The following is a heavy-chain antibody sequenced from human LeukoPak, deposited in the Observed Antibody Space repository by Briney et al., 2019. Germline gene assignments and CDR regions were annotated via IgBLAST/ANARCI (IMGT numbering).Heavy chain of an antibody. CDR2: INPNDGAT. CDR3: ARYGDTTGTTFDALDL. J-gene: IGHJ3*01. D-gene: IGHD1-1*01. Sequence: ASVRVSCKTSGHTFTGHYMHWVRQAPGQGLEWLGWINPNDGATNYAQTFRGRVTMTRDTAINTIYVELNRLRSDDTAVYYCARYGDTTGTTFDALDLWGPGTMVTVSS. CDR1: GHTFTGHY. V-gene: IGHV1-2*02.